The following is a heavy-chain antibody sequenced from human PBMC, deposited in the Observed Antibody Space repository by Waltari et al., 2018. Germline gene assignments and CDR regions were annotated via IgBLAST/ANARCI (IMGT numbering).Heavy chain of an antibody. J-gene: IGHJ4*02. D-gene: IGHD2-2*03. V-gene: IGHV4-38-2*01. Sequence: QLQLQESGPGLVKSSETLSLTCDVSGYAINSGFYWGWIRQPPGRGLEWVVTIYHDGTTLYNPTLTGRVTTSMDTSKNQFSLKMKSVTAADTAVYYCTRQVLGYCTSAACRRLESWGQGTLVTVSS. CDR1: GYAINSGFY. CDR2: IYHDGTT. CDR3: TRQVLGYCTSAACRRLES.